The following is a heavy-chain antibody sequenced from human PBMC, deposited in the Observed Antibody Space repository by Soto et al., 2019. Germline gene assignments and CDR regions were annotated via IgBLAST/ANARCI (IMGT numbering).Heavy chain of an antibody. CDR2: IFSNDEK. CDR3: ARISSSGWYSVYYFDY. V-gene: IGHV2-26*01. D-gene: IGHD6-19*01. Sequence: QVTLKESGPVLVKPTETLTLTCTVSGFSLSNARMGVSWIRQPPGKALEWLAHIFSNDEKSYSTSLKSRLTISKDTSKSQVVLTMTNIDPVGTATYYCARISSSGWYSVYYFDYWGQGTLVTVSS. CDR1: GFSLSNARMG. J-gene: IGHJ4*02.